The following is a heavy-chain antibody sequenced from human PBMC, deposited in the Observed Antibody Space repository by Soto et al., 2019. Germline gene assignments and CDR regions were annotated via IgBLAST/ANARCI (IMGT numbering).Heavy chain of an antibody. CDR2: ISSSSSYI. D-gene: IGHD6-13*01. Sequence: VGSLRLSCAASGFTFSSYSMNWVRQAPGKGLEWVSSISSSSSYIYYADSVKGRFTISRDNAKNSLYLQMNSLRAEDTAVYYCARETYSSSWFNCFDPCGQGTLFTVSS. CDR3: ARETYSSSWFNCFDP. CDR1: GFTFSSYS. V-gene: IGHV3-21*01. J-gene: IGHJ5*02.